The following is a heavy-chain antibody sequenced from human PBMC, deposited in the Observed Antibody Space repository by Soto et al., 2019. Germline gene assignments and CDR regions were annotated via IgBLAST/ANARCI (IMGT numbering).Heavy chain of an antibody. Sequence: EVQLLESGGGLVQPGGSLRLSCAASGFTFSSYAMSWVRQAPGKGLEWVSAISGSGGSTYYADSVKGRFTISRDNSKNTLYLQMNSLRAEDTAVYYCAKSLYSPPVDYYYGMDVWGQGTTVTVSS. J-gene: IGHJ6*02. CDR3: AKSLYSPPVDYYYGMDV. CDR2: ISGSGGST. V-gene: IGHV3-23*01. CDR1: GFTFSSYA. D-gene: IGHD5-18*01.